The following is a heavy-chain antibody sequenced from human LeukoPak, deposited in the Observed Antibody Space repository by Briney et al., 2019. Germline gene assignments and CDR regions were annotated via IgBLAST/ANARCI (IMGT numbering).Heavy chain of an antibody. Sequence: GESLNISCKGSGYSFISYWIGWVRQMPGKGLEWMGIIYPGDSDARYRPSFQGQVTISADKSISTAYLQWSSLKASDTAMYYCARPGRTSGSYQPYFDYWGQGTLVTVSS. D-gene: IGHD1-26*01. CDR2: IYPGDSDA. J-gene: IGHJ4*02. CDR3: ARPGRTSGSYQPYFDY. V-gene: IGHV5-51*01. CDR1: GYSFISYW.